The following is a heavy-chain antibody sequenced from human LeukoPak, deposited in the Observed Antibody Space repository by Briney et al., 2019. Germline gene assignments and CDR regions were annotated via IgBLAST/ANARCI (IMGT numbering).Heavy chain of an antibody. CDR3: ARELSETSVGNY. Sequence: SETLSLTCTVPGGSISSSSYYWGWIRQPPGKGLEWIGSIYYSGSTYYNPSLKSRVTMSVDTSKNQFSLKLSSVTAADTAVYYCARELSETSVGNYWGQGTLVTVSS. V-gene: IGHV4-39*07. D-gene: IGHD1-26*01. CDR1: GGSISSSSYY. CDR2: IYYSGST. J-gene: IGHJ4*02.